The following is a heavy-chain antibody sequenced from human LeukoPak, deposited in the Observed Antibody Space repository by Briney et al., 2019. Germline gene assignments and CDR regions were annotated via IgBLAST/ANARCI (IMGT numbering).Heavy chain of an antibody. CDR2: IYASGNT. CDR3: ARSRVCSSTSCQYYYYYYYMDV. CDR1: GGSISSYF. Sequence: PSETLSLTCIVSGGSISSYFWSWIRQPAGKGLEWIGRIYASGNTNYNPSLKSRVTMSVDTSKNQFSLKLSSVTAADTAVYYCARSRVCSSTSCQYYYYYYYMDVWGKGTTVTVSS. J-gene: IGHJ6*03. V-gene: IGHV4-4*07. D-gene: IGHD2-2*01.